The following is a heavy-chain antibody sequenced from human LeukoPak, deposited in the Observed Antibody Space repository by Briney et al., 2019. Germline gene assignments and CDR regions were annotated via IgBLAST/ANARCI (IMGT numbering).Heavy chain of an antibody. CDR1: GYTFTCYY. J-gene: IGHJ4*02. D-gene: IGHD2-15*01. CDR2: INPNSGGT. V-gene: IGHV1-2*02. CDR3: AIGFRYCSGGSCYGIFDY. Sequence: ASVKVSCKASGYTFTCYYMHWVRQAPGQGLEWMGWINPNSGGTNYAQKFQGRVTMTSDTSISTAYMELSRLRSDDTAVYYCAIGFRYCSGGSCYGIFDYWGQGTLVTVSS.